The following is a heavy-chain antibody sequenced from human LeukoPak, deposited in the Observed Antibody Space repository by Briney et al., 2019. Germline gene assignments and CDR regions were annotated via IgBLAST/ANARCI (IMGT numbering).Heavy chain of an antibody. CDR1: GFTFSNYA. CDR3: ARRSGIAVAGAFDY. CDR2: ISGSGDST. Sequence: GGSLRLSCAASGFTFSNYAMRWVRQAPGKGLEWVSGISGSGDSTYYADSVKGRFTISRDNSKNTLYLQMNSLRAEDTAVYYCARRSGIAVAGAFDYWGQGTLVTVSS. V-gene: IGHV3-23*01. J-gene: IGHJ4*02. D-gene: IGHD6-19*01.